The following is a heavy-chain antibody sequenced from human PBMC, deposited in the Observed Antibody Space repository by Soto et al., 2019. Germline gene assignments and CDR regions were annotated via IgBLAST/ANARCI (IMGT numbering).Heavy chain of an antibody. CDR2: SIPIFGTA. J-gene: IGHJ6*02. CDR3: ARSQGGSSSLDIYYYDYDGMDV. CDR1: GGTFSSYA. Sequence: QVQLVQSGAEVKKPGSSVKVSCKPPGGTFSSYAISWVRQAPGQGLEGMGGSIPIFGTAKYAQKCQGRVTITADESTSIGYMGLGSMSTEDRAVYYCARSQGGSSSLDIYYYDYDGMDVWGQGTTVTVSS. V-gene: IGHV1-69*01. D-gene: IGHD2-15*01.